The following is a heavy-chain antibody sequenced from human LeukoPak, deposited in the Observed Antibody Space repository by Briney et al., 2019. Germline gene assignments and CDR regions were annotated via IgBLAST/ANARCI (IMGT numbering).Heavy chain of an antibody. Sequence: PGGSLRLSCAASGFTFSSYWMYWVRQAPGKGLEWVASIKQDESEKYYGDSVKGRFAVSRDNAKNSLYLQMTSLGADDTAVYYCARDSYSGAIYWGQGTLVTVSS. V-gene: IGHV3-7*03. CDR3: ARDSYSGAIY. D-gene: IGHD3-10*01. J-gene: IGHJ4*02. CDR1: GFTFSSYW. CDR2: IKQDESEK.